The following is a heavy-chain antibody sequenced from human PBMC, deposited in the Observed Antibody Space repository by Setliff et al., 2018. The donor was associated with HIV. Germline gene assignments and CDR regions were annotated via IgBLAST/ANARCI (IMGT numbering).Heavy chain of an antibody. V-gene: IGHV4-61*02. D-gene: IGHD2-15*01. CDR3: ARKKAAFYYGLDV. J-gene: IGHJ6*02. CDR2: IYPSGNT. CDR1: GGSISSGSYY. Sequence: SETLSLTCTVSGGSISSGSYYWSWIRQPAGKGLEWIGRIYPSGNTNYNPSLKSRLTMSVDTSKNQFSLNLTSVTASDTAVYYCARKKAAFYYGLDVWGQGTPVTVSS.